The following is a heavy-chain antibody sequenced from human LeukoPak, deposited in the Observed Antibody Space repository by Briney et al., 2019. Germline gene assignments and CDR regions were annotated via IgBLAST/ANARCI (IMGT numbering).Heavy chain of an antibody. CDR3: ARDSSRGSYWWDGDYYYGMDV. D-gene: IGHD1-26*01. CDR2: ISSSSSYI. V-gene: IGHV3-21*01. J-gene: IGHJ6*02. CDR1: GFTFSSYS. Sequence: GGSLRLSCAASGFTFSSYSMNWVRQAPGKGLEWVSSISSSSSYIYYADSVKGRFTISRGNAKNSLYLQMNSLRAEDTAVYYCARDSSRGSYWWDGDYYYGMDVWGQGTTVTVSS.